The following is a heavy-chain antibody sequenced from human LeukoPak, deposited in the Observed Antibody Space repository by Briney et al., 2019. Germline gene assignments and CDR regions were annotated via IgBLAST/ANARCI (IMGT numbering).Heavy chain of an antibody. J-gene: IGHJ4*02. Sequence: GGSLRLSCAASGFTVSSNYMSWVRQAPGKGLEWVSVIYSGGSTYYADSVKGRFTISRDNSKNTLYLQMNSLRAEDTAVYYCARVAAAGTGGDIGYWGQGTLVTVSS. CDR1: GFTVSSNY. CDR3: ARVAAAGTGGDIGY. CDR2: IYSGGST. D-gene: IGHD6-13*01. V-gene: IGHV3-53*01.